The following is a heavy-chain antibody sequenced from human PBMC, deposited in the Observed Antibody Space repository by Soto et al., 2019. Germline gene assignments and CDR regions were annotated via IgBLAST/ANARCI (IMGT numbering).Heavy chain of an antibody. CDR3: ARVDIAAAGTRSGDY. CDR2: IIPILGIA. Sequence: SVTVSWKASGGTFSRYTISWVRQAPGQGLEWMGRIIPILGIANYAQKFQGRVTITADKSTSTAYMELSSLRSEDTAVYYCARVDIAAAGTRSGDYWGQGTLVTVSS. CDR1: GGTFSRYT. D-gene: IGHD6-13*01. V-gene: IGHV1-69*02. J-gene: IGHJ4*02.